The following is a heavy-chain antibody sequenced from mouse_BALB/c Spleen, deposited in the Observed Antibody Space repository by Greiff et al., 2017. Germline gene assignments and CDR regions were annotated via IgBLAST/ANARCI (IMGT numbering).Heavy chain of an antibody. CDR2: IYPSDSYT. V-gene: IGHV1-69*02. CDR3: TRAGSYDGYLCYLDY. D-gene: IGHD2-3*01. CDR1: GYTFTSYW. Sequence: QVQLQQPAAELVRPGASVKLSCKASGYTFTSYWINWVKQRPGQGLEWIGNIYPSDSYTNYNQKFKDKATLTVDKSSSTAYMQLSSPTSEDSAVYYCTRAGSYDGYLCYLDYWGQGTTLTVSS. J-gene: IGHJ2*01.